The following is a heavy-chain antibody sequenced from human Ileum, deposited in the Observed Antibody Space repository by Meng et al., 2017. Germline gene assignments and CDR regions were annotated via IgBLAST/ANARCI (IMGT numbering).Heavy chain of an antibody. D-gene: IGHD2-21*01. CDR3: AKNGAYCLES. Sequence: QGQLQEPGPGLVKPSGTLSLTCAVSGGSISSGTWWSWVRQPPGKGLQWIGEFHPGSGATYNPSLKARVTISVDTSMQQFSLQLTSATAADTAVYYCAKNGAYCLESWGQGTLVTVSS. CDR1: GGSISSGTW. CDR2: FHPGSGA. V-gene: IGHV4-4*02. J-gene: IGHJ4*02.